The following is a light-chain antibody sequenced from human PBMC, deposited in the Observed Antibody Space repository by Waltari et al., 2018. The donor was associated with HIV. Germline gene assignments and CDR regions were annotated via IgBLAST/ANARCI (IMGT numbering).Light chain of an antibody. J-gene: IGKJ1*01. CDR2: DAP. V-gene: IGKV3-11*01. CDR3: QQRSNWPPWT. CDR1: QSVNSY. Sequence: EIVLTHSPATMSLSPGERATFPCRASQSVNSYLALYQQKPGQAPRLLIYDAPNRATGIPAMFSGSGSGTDFTLTISSLEPEDFAVYYCQQRSNWPPWTFGQGTKVEIK.